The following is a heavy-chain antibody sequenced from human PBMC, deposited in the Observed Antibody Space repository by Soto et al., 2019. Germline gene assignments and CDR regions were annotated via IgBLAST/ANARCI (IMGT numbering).Heavy chain of an antibody. J-gene: IGHJ4*02. D-gene: IGHD5-12*01. CDR1: GFTFSSYA. CDR2: ISGSGSNP. V-gene: IGHV3-23*01. CDR3: ANPASITIVDGFDH. Sequence: EVQVLESGGGLVQPGGSLRLSCAASGFTFSSYAMSWVRQAPGQGLEWVSAISGSGSNPYYADYVKGRFTISRDNSKNTLYLQMKSLRAEDTALYYCANPASITIVDGFDHWGQGTLVTVSS.